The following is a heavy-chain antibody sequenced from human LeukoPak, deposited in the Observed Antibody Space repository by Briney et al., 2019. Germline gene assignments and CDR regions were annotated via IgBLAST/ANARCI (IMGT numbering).Heavy chain of an antibody. D-gene: IGHD6-19*01. J-gene: IGHJ4*02. Sequence: SETLSLTCTVSGGSISSSSYYWGWIRQPPGKGLEWIGGIYYSGSTYYNPSLKSRVTISVDTSKNQFSLKLSSVTAADTAVYYCARLYSSGWTGVDYWGQGTLVTVSS. CDR3: ARLYSSGWTGVDY. CDR2: IYYSGST. V-gene: IGHV4-39*01. CDR1: GGSISSSSYY.